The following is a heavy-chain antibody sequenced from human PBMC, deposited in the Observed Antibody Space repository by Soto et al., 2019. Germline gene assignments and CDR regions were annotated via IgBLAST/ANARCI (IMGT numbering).Heavy chain of an antibody. D-gene: IGHD6-13*01. Sequence: QVQVVESGGGVVQPGGSLRLSCAASGFTFSTSAMHWVRQAPGKGLEWMAMISYGGNNKYYADSVKGRFTISRDISESTLYLQMNSLRTADTAVYYCAREEFEAGRGHFGYWGQGTLVSVSS. V-gene: IGHV3-30-3*01. J-gene: IGHJ4*02. CDR2: ISYGGNNK. CDR1: GFTFSTSA. CDR3: AREEFEAGRGHFGY.